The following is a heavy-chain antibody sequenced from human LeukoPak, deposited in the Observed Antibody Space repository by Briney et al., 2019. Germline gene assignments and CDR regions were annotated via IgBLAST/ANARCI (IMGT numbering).Heavy chain of an antibody. Sequence: GGSLRLSCAASGFTFSSYAMSWGRQALGKGLEWVANIKQDGSEKYYVDSVKGRFTISRDNAKNSLYLQMDYLRDDDPAVYYRARDRAKYGRNTNDFWGQGTLVTVSS. D-gene: IGHD4-23*01. CDR2: IKQDGSEK. V-gene: IGHV3-7*01. CDR3: ARDRAKYGRNTNDF. CDR1: GFTFSSYA. J-gene: IGHJ4*02.